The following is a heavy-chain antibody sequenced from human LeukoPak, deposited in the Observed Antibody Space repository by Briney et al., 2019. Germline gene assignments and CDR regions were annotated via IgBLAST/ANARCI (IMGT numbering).Heavy chain of an antibody. J-gene: IGHJ4*02. D-gene: IGHD2-2*01. CDR1: GFTFGDYA. Sequence: GGSLRLSCTTSGFTFGDYALSWVRQAPGKGLEGVSFIRSKTYGGTTEYAASVQGRFTISRDDSKSIAYLQMNSLKTEDTAVYYCTRGGRTSRVFWGQGTLVIVSS. V-gene: IGHV3-49*04. CDR3: TRGGRTSRVF. CDR2: IRSKTYGGTT.